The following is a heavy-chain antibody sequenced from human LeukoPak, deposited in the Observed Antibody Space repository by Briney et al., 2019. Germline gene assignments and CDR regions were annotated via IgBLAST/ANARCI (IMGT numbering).Heavy chain of an antibody. CDR1: GFTFDDYA. CDR3: AKDLCGGDCYIHDY. D-gene: IGHD2-21*02. V-gene: IGHV3-43*02. J-gene: IGHJ4*02. CDR2: ISGDGGST. Sequence: PGGSLRLSCAASGFTFDDYAMHWVRQAPGKGLEWVSLISGDGGSTYYADPVKGRFTISRDNSKNSLYLQMNSLRTEDTALYYCAKDLCGGDCYIHDYWGQGTLVTVSS.